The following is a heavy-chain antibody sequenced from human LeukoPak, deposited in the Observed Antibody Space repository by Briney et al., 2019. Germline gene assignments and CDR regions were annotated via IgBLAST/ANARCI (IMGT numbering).Heavy chain of an antibody. Sequence: SETLSLTCTVSGGSISSGGYYWSWIRQPPGKGLERIGYIYHSGSTYYNPSLKSRVTISVDRSKNQFSLKLSSVTAADTAVYYCARVGAAAGPYYFDYWGQGTLVTVSS. V-gene: IGHV4-30-2*01. D-gene: IGHD6-13*01. J-gene: IGHJ4*02. CDR1: GGSISSGGYY. CDR2: IYHSGST. CDR3: ARVGAAAGPYYFDY.